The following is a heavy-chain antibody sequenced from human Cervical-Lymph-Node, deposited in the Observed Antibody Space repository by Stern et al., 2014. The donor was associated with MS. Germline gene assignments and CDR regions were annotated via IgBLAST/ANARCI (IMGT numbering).Heavy chain of an antibody. J-gene: IGHJ6*02. CDR3: ARADPSPAYYYYGMDV. CDR1: GFTFTSSV. CDR2: INVGIGNT. Sequence: QDQLVQSGADVEKPGASVKVSCKASGFTFTSSVIHWVRQAPGQRPEWMGWINVGIGNTKYSQTFQGRVTITRDTSASTVYLELSSLRSEDTAVYYCARADPSPAYYYYGMDVWGQGTTVTVSS. V-gene: IGHV1-3*01.